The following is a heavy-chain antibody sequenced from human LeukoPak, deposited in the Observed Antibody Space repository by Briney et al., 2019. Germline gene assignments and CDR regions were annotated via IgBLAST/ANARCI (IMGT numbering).Heavy chain of an antibody. D-gene: IGHD3-22*01. V-gene: IGHV4-39*01. J-gene: IGHJ4*02. CDR3: ARPYYDSSGYPGVLDY. CDR1: GGSISSSSYY. CDR2: IYYSGST. Sequence: SETLSLTCTVSGGSISSSSYYWGWIRQPPGQGLEWIGSIYYSGSTYYNPSLKSRVTISVDTSKNQFSLKLSSVTAADTAVYYCARPYYDSSGYPGVLDYWGQGTLVTVSS.